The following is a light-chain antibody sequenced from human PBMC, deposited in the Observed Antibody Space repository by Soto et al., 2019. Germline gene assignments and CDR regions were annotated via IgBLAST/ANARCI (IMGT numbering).Light chain of an antibody. CDR1: PSVGSRY. V-gene: IGKV3-20*01. J-gene: IGKJ1*01. CDR3: QHYCRSPWT. CDR2: GAS. Sequence: EIVFTQSPATLSLSAGERATLSCRESPSVGSRYLAWYQQKPGQAPRLLIYGASSRATGIPDRFSGSGSGTDFTLTVSRLEPDEFAVYYCQHYCRSPWTVGQGTKVESK.